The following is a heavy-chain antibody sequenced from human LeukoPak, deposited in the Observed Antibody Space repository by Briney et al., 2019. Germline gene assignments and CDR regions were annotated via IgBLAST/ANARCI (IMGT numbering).Heavy chain of an antibody. CDR2: ISSSATGT. CDR3: ASKWFS. Sequence: GGSLRLSCAASGVTLSNYEMHWVRQAPGKGLEWVSVISSSATGTNYADSVKGRFTISRDNANNSLYLQMNSLRAEDTAVYYCASKWFSWGRGTLVTVSS. CDR1: GVTLSNYE. V-gene: IGHV3-48*03. D-gene: IGHD3-22*01. J-gene: IGHJ4*02.